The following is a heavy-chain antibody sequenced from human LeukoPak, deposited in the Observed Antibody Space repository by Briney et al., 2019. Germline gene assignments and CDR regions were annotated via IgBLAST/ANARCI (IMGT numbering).Heavy chain of an antibody. D-gene: IGHD6-19*01. J-gene: IGHJ4*02. CDR1: GFTFSSYE. CDR3: ARDAGYSSGWSTYFDY. V-gene: IGHV3-48*03. CDR2: ISSSGSTI. Sequence: PGGSLRLSCAASGFTFSSYEMNWVRQAPGKGLEWVSYISSSGSTIYYADSVKGRFTISRDNAKNSLYLQMNSLRAEDTAVYCCARDAGYSSGWSTYFDYWGQGTLVTVSS.